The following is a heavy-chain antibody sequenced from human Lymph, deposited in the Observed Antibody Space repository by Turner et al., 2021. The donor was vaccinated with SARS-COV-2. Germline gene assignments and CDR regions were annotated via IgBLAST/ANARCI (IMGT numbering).Heavy chain of an antibody. V-gene: IGHV1-2*02. D-gene: IGHD6-19*01. CDR2: INPNSGGT. Sequence: QVQLVQSGAEVRNPGASVKVSCKASGYTFTGYYMHWVRQAPGQGLEWMGWINPNSGGTYYAQKFQGRVTMTRDKSISTAYMELSRLRSDDTAVYYCARDSSSGWQFDYWGQGTLVTVSS. CDR1: GYTFTGYY. J-gene: IGHJ4*02. CDR3: ARDSSSGWQFDY.